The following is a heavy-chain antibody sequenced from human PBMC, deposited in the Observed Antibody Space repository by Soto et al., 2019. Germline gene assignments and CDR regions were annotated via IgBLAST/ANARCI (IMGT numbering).Heavy chain of an antibody. J-gene: IGHJ4*02. CDR1: GGSISSYY. Sequence: SETLSLTCTVSGGSISSYYWSWIRQPAGKGLEWIGRIYTSGITNYNPSLKSRVTMSVDTSKNQFSLKLSSVTAADTAVYYCARDLVTAIERAFDYWGQGTMITVSS. CDR3: ARDLVTAIERAFDY. D-gene: IGHD2-21*02. CDR2: IYTSGIT. V-gene: IGHV4-4*07.